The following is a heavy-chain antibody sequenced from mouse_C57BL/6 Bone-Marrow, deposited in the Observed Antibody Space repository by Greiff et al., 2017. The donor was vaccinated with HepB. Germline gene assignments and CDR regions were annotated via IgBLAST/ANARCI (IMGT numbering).Heavy chain of an antibody. D-gene: IGHD1-3*01. CDR1: GFTFSNYW. CDR3: TGGYKGFAY. CDR2: IRLKSDNYAT. V-gene: IGHV6-3*01. Sequence: DVKLQESGGGLVQPGGSMKLSCVASGFTFSNYWMNWVRQSTEKGLEWVAQIRLKSDNYATHYAESVKGRFTISRDDSKGSVYLQMNNLRAEDTGIYYCTGGYKGFAYWGQGTLVTVSA. J-gene: IGHJ3*01.